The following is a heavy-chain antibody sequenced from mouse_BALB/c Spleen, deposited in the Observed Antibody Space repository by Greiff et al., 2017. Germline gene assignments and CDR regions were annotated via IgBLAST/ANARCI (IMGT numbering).Heavy chain of an antibody. Sequence: QVQLQQSGAELAKPGASVKMSCKASGYTFTSYWMHWVKQRPGQGLEWIGYINPSTGYTEYNQKFKDKATLTADKSSSTAYMQLSSLTSEDSAVYYCARSDGYDWGYAMDYWGQGTSVTVSS. J-gene: IGHJ4*01. CDR3: ARSDGYDWGYAMDY. V-gene: IGHV1-7*01. CDR2: INPSTGYT. CDR1: GYTFTSYW. D-gene: IGHD2-2*01.